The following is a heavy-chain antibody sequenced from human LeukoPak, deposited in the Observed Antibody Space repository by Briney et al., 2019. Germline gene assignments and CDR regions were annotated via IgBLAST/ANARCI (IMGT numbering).Heavy chain of an antibody. CDR3: ARHGSTSGWYRSHFDY. V-gene: IGHV4-59*08. CDR1: GGSISSYY. D-gene: IGHD6-19*01. CDR2: IYYSGST. J-gene: IGHJ4*02. Sequence: LETLSLTCTVSGGSISSYYWSWIRQPPGKGLEWIGYIYYSGSTYYNPSLKSRVTISVDTSKNEFSLKLSSVTAADTAVYYCARHGSTSGWYRSHFDYWGQGTLVTVSS.